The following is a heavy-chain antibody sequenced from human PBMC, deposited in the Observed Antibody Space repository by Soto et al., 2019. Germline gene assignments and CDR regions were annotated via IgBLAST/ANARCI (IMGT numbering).Heavy chain of an antibody. Sequence: QVQLVESGGGVVQPGRSLRLSCAASGFTFSDYGMHWVRQAPGKGLEWVAVIWYDGSNRYYADSVKGRFTISRDNSKNPLYLQMNSLRAEDTAVYYCARSYYYDSSGYYRSFFQHWGQGTLVTVSS. V-gene: IGHV3-33*01. CDR2: IWYDGSNR. J-gene: IGHJ1*01. CDR1: GFTFSDYG. D-gene: IGHD3-22*01. CDR3: ARSYYYDSSGYYRSFFQH.